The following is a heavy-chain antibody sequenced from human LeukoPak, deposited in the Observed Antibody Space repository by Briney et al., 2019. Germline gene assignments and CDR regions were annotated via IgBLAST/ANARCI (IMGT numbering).Heavy chain of an antibody. D-gene: IGHD6-6*01. V-gene: IGHV3-74*01. CDR3: ARGSIAARPDNFDY. J-gene: IGHJ4*02. CDR2: INSDGSST. Sequence: GGSLRLSCAASGFTFSSYWMHWVRQAPGKGLVWVSRINSDGSSTSYADSVKGRFTISRDNAKNTLYLQMNSLRAEDTAVYYCARGSIAARPDNFDYWGQGTLDTVSS. CDR1: GFTFSSYW.